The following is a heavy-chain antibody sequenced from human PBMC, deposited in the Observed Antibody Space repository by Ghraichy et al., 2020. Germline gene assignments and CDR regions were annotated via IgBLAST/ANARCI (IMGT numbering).Heavy chain of an antibody. V-gene: IGHV4-34*01. J-gene: IGHJ6*02. CDR2: INHSGST. CDR1: GGSFSGYY. CDR3: ARGRHYYGMDV. Sequence: SETLSLTCAVYGGSFSGYYWSWIRQPPGKGLEWIGEINHSGSTNYNPSLKSRVTISVDTSKNQFSLKLSSVTAADTAVYYCARGRHYYGMDVWGQGTTFTVSS.